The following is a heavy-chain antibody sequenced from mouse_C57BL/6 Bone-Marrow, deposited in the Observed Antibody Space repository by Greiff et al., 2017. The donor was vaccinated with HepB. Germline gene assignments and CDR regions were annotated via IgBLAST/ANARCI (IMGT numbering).Heavy chain of an antibody. D-gene: IGHD3-3*01. CDR2: IYPGDGDT. CDR3: EQGLVY. CDR1: GYAFSSYW. J-gene: IGHJ2*01. Sequence: VKLMESGAELVKPGASVKISCKASGYAFSSYWMNWVKQRPGKGLEWIGQIYPGDGDTNYNGKFKGKDTLTAEKSSSTAYMQLSSLTSEDPAVYFCEQGLVYWGQGTTLTVSS. V-gene: IGHV1-80*01.